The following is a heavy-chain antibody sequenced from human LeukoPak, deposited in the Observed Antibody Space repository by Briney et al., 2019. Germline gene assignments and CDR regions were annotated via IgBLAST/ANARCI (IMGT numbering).Heavy chain of an antibody. CDR3: AKLESRYCSSTSCYPYVYYFDY. D-gene: IGHD2-2*01. V-gene: IGHV3-30*18. J-gene: IGHJ4*02. Sequence: GGSLRLSCAASGFTFSSYGMHWVRQAPGKGLEWVAVISYDGSNKYYADSVKGRFTISGDNSKNTLYLQMNSLRAEDTAVYYCAKLESRYCSSTSCYPYVYYFDYWGQGTLVTVSS. CDR1: GFTFSSYG. CDR2: ISYDGSNK.